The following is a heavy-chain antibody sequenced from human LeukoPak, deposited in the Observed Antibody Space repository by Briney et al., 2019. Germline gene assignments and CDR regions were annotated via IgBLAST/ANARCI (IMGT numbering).Heavy chain of an antibody. V-gene: IGHV3-30-3*01. CDR1: GFTFSSYA. CDR3: ARDRPSSGYYYRYYFDY. J-gene: IGHJ4*02. CDR2: ISYDGSNK. D-gene: IGHD3-22*01. Sequence: GGSLRLSCAASGFTFSSYAMHWVRQAPGKGLEWVAVISYDGSNKYYADSVKGRFTISRDNSKSTLYLQMNSLRAEDTAVYYCARDRPSSGYYYRYYFDYWGQGTLVTVSS.